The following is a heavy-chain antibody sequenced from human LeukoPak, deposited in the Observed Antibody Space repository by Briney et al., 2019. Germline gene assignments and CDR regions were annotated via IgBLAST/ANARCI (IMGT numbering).Heavy chain of an antibody. Sequence: GGSLRLSCAASGFTFSSYGMHWVRQAPGKGLEWVPVIWYDGSNKYYADSVKGRFTISRDNSKNTLYLQMNSLRAEDTAVYYCAKESRRRSYCDYWGQGTLVTVSS. CDR3: AKESRRRSYCDY. CDR2: IWYDGSNK. V-gene: IGHV3-33*06. CDR1: GFTFSSYG. J-gene: IGHJ4*02. D-gene: IGHD5/OR15-5a*01.